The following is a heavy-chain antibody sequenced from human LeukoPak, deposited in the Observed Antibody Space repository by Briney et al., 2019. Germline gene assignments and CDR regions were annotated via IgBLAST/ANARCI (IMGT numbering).Heavy chain of an antibody. CDR3: ARGRDGYNYGLFDY. CDR2: VYYSGST. V-gene: IGHV4-59*01. D-gene: IGHD5-24*01. J-gene: IGHJ4*02. Sequence: PSETLSLTCTVSGGSISRYYWGWIRQPPGKGLEWIGYVYYSGSTDYNPSLKSRVTISEDTSKNQFSLNLSSVTAADTAVYYCARGRDGYNYGLFDYWGQGTLVTVSS. CDR1: GGSISRYY.